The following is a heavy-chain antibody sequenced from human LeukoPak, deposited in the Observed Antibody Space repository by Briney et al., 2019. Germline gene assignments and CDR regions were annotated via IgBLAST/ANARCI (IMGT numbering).Heavy chain of an antibody. J-gene: IGHJ6*03. V-gene: IGHV4-38-2*01. D-gene: IGHD6-13*01. CDR2: IYHSGST. CDR1: GYSISSGYY. Sequence: PSETLSLTCAVSGYSISSGYYWGWIRQPPGKGLEWIGSIYHSGSTYYNPSIKSRVTISVDTSKNQFSLKLSSVTAADTAVYYCARVYSSPYYYMDVWGKGTTVTVSS. CDR3: ARVYSSPYYYMDV.